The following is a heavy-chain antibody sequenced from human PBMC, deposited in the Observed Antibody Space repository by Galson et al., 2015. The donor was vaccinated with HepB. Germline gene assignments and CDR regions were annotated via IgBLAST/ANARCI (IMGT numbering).Heavy chain of an antibody. CDR3: ASSFSSGSRGSDAFDI. CDR2: IYYSGST. Sequence: TLSLTCTVSGGSISSGGYYWSWIRQHPGKGLEWIGYIYYSGSTYYNPSLKSRVTISVDTSKNQFSLKLSPVTAADTAVYYCASSFSSGSRGSDAFDIWGQGTMVTVSS. CDR1: GGSISSGGYY. J-gene: IGHJ3*02. D-gene: IGHD3-22*01. V-gene: IGHV4-31*03.